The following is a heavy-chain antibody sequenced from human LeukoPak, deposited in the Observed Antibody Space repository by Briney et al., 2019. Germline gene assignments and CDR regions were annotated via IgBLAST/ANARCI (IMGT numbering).Heavy chain of an antibody. V-gene: IGHV3-53*01. CDR2: IYSGGST. CDR1: GFTVSSNY. J-gene: IGHJ2*01. CDR3: AKDRTVGASYWCFDL. Sequence: GGPLRLSCAASGFTVSSNYMSWVRQAPGKGLEWVSVIYSGGSTYYADPVKGRFTISRDNSRNTLFLHMNTLRAEDTAIYYCAKDRTVGASYWCFDLWGRGTLVTVSS. D-gene: IGHD1-26*01.